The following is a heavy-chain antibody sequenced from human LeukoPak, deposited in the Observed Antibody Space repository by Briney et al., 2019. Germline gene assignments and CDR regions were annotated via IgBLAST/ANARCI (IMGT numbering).Heavy chain of an antibody. J-gene: IGHJ4*02. CDR3: ARAAQTYYYDSSGSYYFDY. V-gene: IGHV1-69*01. D-gene: IGHD3-22*01. CDR2: IIPIFGTA. Sequence: ASVKVSCKASGGTFSSYAISWVRQAPGQGLEWMGGIIPIFGTANYAQKFQGRVTITADESTSTAYMELSSLRSEDTAVYYCARAAQTYYYDSSGSYYFDYWGQGTLVTVSS. CDR1: GGTFSSYA.